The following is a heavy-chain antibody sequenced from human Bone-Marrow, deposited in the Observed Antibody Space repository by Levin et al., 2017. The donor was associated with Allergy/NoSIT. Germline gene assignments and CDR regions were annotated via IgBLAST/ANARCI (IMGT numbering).Heavy chain of an antibody. Sequence: GESLKISCKTSGYTFTDYYIQWVRQAPGQGLEWMGWINPHNAGTDYAQKFQGRVTMTRDTSITTFYMELSRLTSDDTAVYDCAREWRHVYDYWGQGTLVTVSS. D-gene: IGHD1-14*01. V-gene: IGHV1-2*02. CDR1: GYTFTDYY. CDR2: INPHNAGT. J-gene: IGHJ4*02. CDR3: AREWRHVYDY.